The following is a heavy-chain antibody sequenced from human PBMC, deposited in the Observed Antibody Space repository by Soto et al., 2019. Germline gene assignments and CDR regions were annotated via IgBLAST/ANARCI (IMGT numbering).Heavy chain of an antibody. J-gene: IGHJ3*02. CDR3: ARDQAKFKNHYYGGNDDAFDI. D-gene: IGHD4-17*01. V-gene: IGHV3-30-3*01. Sequence: VGSLRLSCAASGFTFSSYAMHWVRQAPGKGLEWVAVISYDGSNKYYADSVKGRFTISRDNSKNTLYLQMSSLRAEDTAVYYCARDQAKFKNHYYGGNDDAFDIWGQGTMVTVSS. CDR2: ISYDGSNK. CDR1: GFTFSSYA.